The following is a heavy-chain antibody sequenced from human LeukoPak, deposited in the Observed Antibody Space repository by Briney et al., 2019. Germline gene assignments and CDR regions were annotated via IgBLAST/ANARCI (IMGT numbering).Heavy chain of an antibody. CDR3: ARDLSRGADY. J-gene: IGHJ4*02. Sequence: GGSLRLSCAASGFTFSSYSMNWVRQAPGKGLEWVSSISGSSTYIYYVDSVQGRFTISRDNAKNSLYLQMNSLRAEDTAVYYCARDLSRGADYWGQGTLVTVSS. CDR1: GFTFSSYS. V-gene: IGHV3-21*01. CDR2: ISGSSTYI. D-gene: IGHD4/OR15-4a*01.